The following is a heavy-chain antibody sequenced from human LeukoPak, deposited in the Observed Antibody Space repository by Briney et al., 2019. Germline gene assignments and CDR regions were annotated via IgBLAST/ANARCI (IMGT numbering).Heavy chain of an antibody. D-gene: IGHD3-3*01. CDR2: IKQDGSEK. CDR3: ARDLQYYDFWSGAHHPYYFDY. J-gene: IGHJ4*02. V-gene: IGHV3-7*01. CDR1: GFTFSSYW. Sequence: PGGSLRLSCAASGFTFSSYWMSWVRQAPGKGREWVANIKQDGSEKYYVDSVKGRFTISRDNAKNSLYLQMNSLRAEDTAVYYCARDLQYYDFWSGAHHPYYFDYWGQGTLVTVSS.